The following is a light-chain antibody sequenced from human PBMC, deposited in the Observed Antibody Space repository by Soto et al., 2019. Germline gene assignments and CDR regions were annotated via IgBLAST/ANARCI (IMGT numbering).Light chain of an antibody. Sequence: ASRMTKSQSSLSASTGDRVTITCRASQGISSYLAWYQQKPGKAPKLLIYAASSLQSGVPSRFSGSGSGTDFTLTISSLQPEDFATYYCQQSYSTPRTFGQGTKVDIK. V-gene: IGKV1-8*01. CDR3: QQSYSTPRT. J-gene: IGKJ1*01. CDR1: QGISSY. CDR2: AAS.